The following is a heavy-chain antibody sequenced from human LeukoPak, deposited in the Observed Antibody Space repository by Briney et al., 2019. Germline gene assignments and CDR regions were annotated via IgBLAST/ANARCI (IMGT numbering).Heavy chain of an antibody. V-gene: IGHV1-46*01. CDR3: ARDWLDSSGYYAFDI. CDR2: INPSGGSP. CDR1: GYTFTSYY. J-gene: IGHJ3*02. Sequence: ASVKVSCKESGYTFTSYYMHWVRQAPGQGLEWVGIINPSGGSPTYAQKFQGRLTMTRDTSTSTVYMELSSLRSEDTAVYYCARDWLDSSGYYAFDIWGQGTMVTVSS. D-gene: IGHD3-22*01.